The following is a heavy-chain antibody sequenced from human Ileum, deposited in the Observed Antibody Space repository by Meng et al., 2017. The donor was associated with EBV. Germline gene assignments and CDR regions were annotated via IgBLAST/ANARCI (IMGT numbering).Heavy chain of an antibody. V-gene: IGHV4-4*02. CDR2: IHHTRGP. CDR3: ASNGAFSLDH. J-gene: IGHJ4*02. CDR1: GAPITNNHC. Sequence: VQLSESGPGLVGPSGTLPLTCGVSGAPITNNHCWSWVRQSPGKGLEWIGEIHHTRGPNYNPSLKSRVIISVDKSNNHFSLRLSAVTAADTAVYYCASNGAFSLDHWGQGTLVTVSS. D-gene: IGHD2-8*01.